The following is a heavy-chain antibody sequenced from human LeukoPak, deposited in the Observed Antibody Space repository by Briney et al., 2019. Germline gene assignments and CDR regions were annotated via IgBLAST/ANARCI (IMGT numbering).Heavy chain of an antibody. V-gene: IGHV3-53*01. D-gene: IGHD4-23*01. Sequence: GGSLRLSCAASGFTVRSNYMNWVRQAPGKGLEWVSVIYGGDDTYYAASVKGRFTISRDNSRNTLYLQMNSLRAEGTAVYYCARDLHGGGDSWGQGTLVTVSS. CDR3: ARDLHGGGDS. CDR1: GFTVRSNY. CDR2: IYGGDDT. J-gene: IGHJ4*02.